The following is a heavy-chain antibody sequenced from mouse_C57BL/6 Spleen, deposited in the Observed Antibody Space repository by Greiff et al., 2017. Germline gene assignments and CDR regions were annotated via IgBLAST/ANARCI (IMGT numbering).Heavy chain of an antibody. D-gene: IGHD4-1*01. V-gene: IGHV1-80*01. Sequence: QVQLKESGAELVKPGASVKISCKASGYAFSSYWMNWVKQRPGKGLEWIGQIYPGDGDTNYNGKFKGKATLTADKSSSTAYMQLSSLTSEDSAVYFCARSQQTGDYAMDYWGQGTSVTVSS. J-gene: IGHJ4*01. CDR2: IYPGDGDT. CDR1: GYAFSSYW. CDR3: ARSQQTGDYAMDY.